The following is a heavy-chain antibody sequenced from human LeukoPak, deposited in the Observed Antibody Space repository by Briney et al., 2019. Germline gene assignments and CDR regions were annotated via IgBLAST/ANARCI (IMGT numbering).Heavy chain of an antibody. V-gene: IGHV3-7*01. Sequence: GGSLRLSCATSGFTFSSLWMSWVRQAPGKGLEWVAYIRQDSNEKSYADSVKGRFTISRDNAKNSLYLEMTSMRVEDTAVYYCCGYHDSGNFPSWGQGTLVTVSS. CDR2: IRQDSNEK. CDR1: GFTFSSLW. J-gene: IGHJ5*02. D-gene: IGHD3-10*01. CDR3: CGYHDSGNFPS.